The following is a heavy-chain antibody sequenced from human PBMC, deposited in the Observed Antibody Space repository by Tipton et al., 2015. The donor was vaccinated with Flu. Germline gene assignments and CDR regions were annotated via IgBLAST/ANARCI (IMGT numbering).Heavy chain of an antibody. CDR1: GFTFSDYS. J-gene: IGHJ4*02. CDR2: ISSSGNTI. CDR3: ATLTGDDY. D-gene: IGHD7-27*01. Sequence: SLRLSCGASGFTFSDYSVSWVRQAPGKGLEWLSYISSSGNTISYADSVRGRFTISRDNTKKSLYLQLDSLRAEDTAIYYCATLTGDDYWGQGIMVTVSS. V-gene: IGHV3-11*04.